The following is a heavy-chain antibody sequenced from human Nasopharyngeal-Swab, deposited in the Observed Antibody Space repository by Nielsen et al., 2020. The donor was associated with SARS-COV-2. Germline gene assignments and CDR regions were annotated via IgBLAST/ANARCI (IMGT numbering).Heavy chain of an antibody. Sequence: GESLKISCAASGFTVSSNYMSWVRQAPGKGLEWVANIKQDGSEKYYVDSVKGRFTISRDNAKNSLYLQMNSLRAEDTAVYYCAKAPYLRGLDVWGQGTTVTVSS. CDR2: IKQDGSEK. D-gene: IGHD2-21*01. CDR1: GFTVSSNY. J-gene: IGHJ6*02. CDR3: AKAPYLRGLDV. V-gene: IGHV3-7*03.